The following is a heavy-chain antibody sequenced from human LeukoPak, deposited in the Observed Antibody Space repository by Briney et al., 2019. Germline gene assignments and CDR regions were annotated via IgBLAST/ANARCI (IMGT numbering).Heavy chain of an antibody. D-gene: IGHD6-13*01. CDR2: IYHSGST. V-gene: IGHV4-59*12. Sequence: SETLSLTCTVSGGSISNYYWSWIRQPPGKGLEWIGYIYHSGSTYYNPSLKSRVTISVDRSKNQFSLKLSSVTAADTAVYYCARERKAAPPDYWGQGTLVTVSS. J-gene: IGHJ4*02. CDR1: GGSISNYY. CDR3: ARERKAAPPDY.